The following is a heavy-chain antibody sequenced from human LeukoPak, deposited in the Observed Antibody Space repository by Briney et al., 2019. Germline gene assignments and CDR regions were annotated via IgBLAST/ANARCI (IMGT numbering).Heavy chain of an antibody. Sequence: GGSLRLSCAVSGFTFSNFGMSWVRQAPGKGLEWASSISTTGSDIYYADSVRGRFTISRDNAKNSLYLQMTSLRVEDTAVYYCAREVTGYKSGQKYSWFDPWGQGTLVTVSS. CDR1: GFTFSNFG. J-gene: IGHJ5*02. CDR2: ISTTGSDI. D-gene: IGHD6-19*01. CDR3: AREVTGYKSGQKYSWFDP. V-gene: IGHV3-21*06.